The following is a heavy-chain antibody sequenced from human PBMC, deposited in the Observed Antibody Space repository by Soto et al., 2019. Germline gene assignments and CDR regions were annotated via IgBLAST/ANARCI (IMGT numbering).Heavy chain of an antibody. J-gene: IGHJ4*02. Sequence: EVQLLESGGRLEQPGGSLRLSCAASGFTFSSYAMTWVRQAPGKGLEWVSTIGGSGGSIYYADSVKGRFIISRDNSKNTLYLQMNSLRVEDTAVYYCAKDMRHGDYGRFVYWGQGTLVTVSS. CDR3: AKDMRHGDYGRFVY. CDR2: IGGSGGSI. V-gene: IGHV3-23*01. D-gene: IGHD4-17*01. CDR1: GFTFSSYA.